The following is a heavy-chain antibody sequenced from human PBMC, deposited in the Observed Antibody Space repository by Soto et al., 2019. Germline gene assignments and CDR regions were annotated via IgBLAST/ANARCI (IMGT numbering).Heavy chain of an antibody. CDR1: GGSFSGYY. D-gene: IGHD2-15*01. J-gene: IGHJ4*02. CDR3: ARGSNIVVVVAATFDY. V-gene: IGHV4-34*01. CDR2: INHGGST. Sequence: QVQLQQWGAGLLKPSETLSLTCAVYGGSFSGYYWCWIRQPPGEGLEWIGDINHGGSTNYNQSLKSRLTISVDTSKNQFSLKQSSVTAADAAVYYCARGSNIVVVVAATFDYWGQGTLVTVSS.